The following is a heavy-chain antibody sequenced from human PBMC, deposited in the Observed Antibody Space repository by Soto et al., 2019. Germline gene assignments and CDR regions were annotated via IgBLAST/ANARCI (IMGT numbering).Heavy chain of an antibody. CDR3: ARGGVGWGYTPDPLDY. V-gene: IGHV6-1*01. Sequence: QVQLQQSGPGLVKPSQTLSLTCAISGDSVSSNSAAWNWIRQSPSRGLEWLGRTNYRSKWYNNYGVSVKNRMTINPVPSKNQFSLQRNSVTPEDAAVYYCARGGVGWGYTPDPLDYWGEGTMLTVSS. D-gene: IGHD5-12*01. J-gene: IGHJ4*02. CDR1: GDSVSSNSAA. CDR2: TNYRSKWYN.